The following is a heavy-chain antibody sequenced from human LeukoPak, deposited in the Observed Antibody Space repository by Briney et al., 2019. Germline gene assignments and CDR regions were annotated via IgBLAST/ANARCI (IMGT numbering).Heavy chain of an antibody. D-gene: IGHD3-22*01. V-gene: IGHV5-51*01. Sequence: GESLKISCKGSGYSFTNYWIGWVRQMPGKGLEWMGIIYPGDSDTRYSPSFQGQVTISADKSISTAYLQWSSLKASDTAMYYCARSPRHQSGYYGGWFDPWGQGTLVTVSS. J-gene: IGHJ5*02. CDR2: IYPGDSDT. CDR1: GYSFTNYW. CDR3: ARSPRHQSGYYGGWFDP.